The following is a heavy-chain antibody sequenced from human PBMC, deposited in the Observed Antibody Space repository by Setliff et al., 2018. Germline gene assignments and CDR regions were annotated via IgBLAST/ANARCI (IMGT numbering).Heavy chain of an antibody. D-gene: IGHD6-19*01. V-gene: IGHV3-23*01. CDR1: GFTFSSYA. Sequence: GGSLRLSCAASGFTFSSYAMSWVRQAPGKGLEWVSFISGSGGSTYYADSVKGRFTISRDNSKNTLYLQVNSLRAEDTAVYYCAKIRSGRYEAIDYWGQGTLVTVSS. CDR3: AKIRSGRYEAIDY. CDR2: ISGSGGST. J-gene: IGHJ4*02.